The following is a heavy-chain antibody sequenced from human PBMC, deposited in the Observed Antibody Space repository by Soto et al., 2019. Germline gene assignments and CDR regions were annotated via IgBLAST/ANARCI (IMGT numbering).Heavy chain of an antibody. CDR3: AKSWGGPNTYYYYGMDV. V-gene: IGHV3-23*01. CDR1: GFTFSSYG. D-gene: IGHD3-3*01. CDR2: ISGSGGST. J-gene: IGHJ6*02. Sequence: GGSLRLSCAASGFTFSSYGMSWVRQAPGKGLEWVSAISGSGGSTYYADSVKGRFTISRDNSKNTLYLQTNSLRAEDTAVYYCAKSWGGPNTYYYYGMDVWGQGTTV.